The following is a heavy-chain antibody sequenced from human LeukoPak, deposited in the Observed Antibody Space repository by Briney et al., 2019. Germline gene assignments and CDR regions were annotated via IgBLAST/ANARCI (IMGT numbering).Heavy chain of an antibody. Sequence: PGGSLRLSCAASGFTFISYAMSWVRQAPGKGLEWVSGISGSGGGRYYADSVKGRFTFSRDNSKNTLYLQMNNLRAEDTAVYYCAKGVDASGIYYYFYMDVWGKGTTVTVSS. J-gene: IGHJ6*03. CDR2: ISGSGGGR. CDR3: AKGVDASGIYYYFYMDV. CDR1: GFTFISYA. D-gene: IGHD3-16*01. V-gene: IGHV3-23*01.